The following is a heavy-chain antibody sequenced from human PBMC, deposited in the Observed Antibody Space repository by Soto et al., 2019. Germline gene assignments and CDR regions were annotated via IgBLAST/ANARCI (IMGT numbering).Heavy chain of an antibody. CDR3: ARDKSNVYYYDSSPGGFDP. CDR1: GGSISSGGYY. V-gene: IGHV4-31*03. D-gene: IGHD3-22*01. J-gene: IGHJ5*02. CDR2: IYYSGST. Sequence: PSETLSLTCTVSGGSISSGGYYWSWIRQHPGKGLEWIGYIYYSGSTYYNPSLKSRVTISVDTSKNQFSLKLSSVTAADTAVYYCARDKSNVYYYDSSPGGFDPWGQGTLVTVS.